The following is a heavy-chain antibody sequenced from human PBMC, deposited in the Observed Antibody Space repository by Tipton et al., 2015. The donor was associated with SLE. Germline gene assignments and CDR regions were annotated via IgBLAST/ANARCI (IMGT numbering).Heavy chain of an antibody. CDR3: ARGKYYFDY. V-gene: IGHV3-33*01. CDR1: GFNFRSYG. CDR2: IWYDGTTK. J-gene: IGHJ4*02. Sequence: SLRLSCAASGFNFRSYGMHWVRQAPGKGLEWVAVIWYDGTTKYYADSVKGRFTISRDNSKNTLYLQMNSLRGEDTALYYCARGKYYFDYWGQGALVTVSS. D-gene: IGHD2/OR15-2a*01.